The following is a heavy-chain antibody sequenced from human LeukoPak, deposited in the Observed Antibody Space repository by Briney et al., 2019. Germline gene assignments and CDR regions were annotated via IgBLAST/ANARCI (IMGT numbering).Heavy chain of an antibody. Sequence: PSETLSLTCAVYGGSFSGYYWSWIRQPPGKGLEWIGSIYYSGSTYYNPSLKSRVTISVDTSKNQFSLKLSSVTAADTAVYYCARRGSAAGRGFDPWGQGTLVTVSS. CDR2: IYYSGST. J-gene: IGHJ5*02. V-gene: IGHV4-34*01. CDR3: ARRGSAAGRGFDP. D-gene: IGHD6-13*01. CDR1: GGSFSGYY.